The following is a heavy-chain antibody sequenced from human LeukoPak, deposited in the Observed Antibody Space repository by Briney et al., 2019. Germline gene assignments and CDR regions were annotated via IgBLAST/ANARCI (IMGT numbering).Heavy chain of an antibody. V-gene: IGHV1-18*01. J-gene: IGHJ5*02. CDR2: ISAYNGNT. D-gene: IGHD3-22*01. CDR3: ARGVNYYDSSGYYYQGRFDP. CDR1: GYTFTSYG. Sequence: ASVKVSCKASGYTFTSYGISWVRQAPGQGLEWMGWISAYNGNTNYAQKLQGRVTMTTDTSTSTAYMELRSLRSDDTAVYYCARGVNYYDSSGYYYQGRFDPWDQGTLVTVSS.